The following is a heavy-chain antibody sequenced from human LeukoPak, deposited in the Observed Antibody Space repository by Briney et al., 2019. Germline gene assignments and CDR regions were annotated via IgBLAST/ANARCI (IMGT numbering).Heavy chain of an antibody. Sequence: SETLSLTCTVSGGSISSSSYYWGWIRQPPGKGLEWIGSIYYSGSTYYNPSLKSRVTISVDTSKNQFSLKLSSVTAADTAVYYCARHSVFYDSSGYYYPRGNYVFDYWGQGTLVTVSS. D-gene: IGHD3-22*01. CDR3: ARHSVFYDSSGYYYPRGNYVFDY. CDR2: IYYSGST. V-gene: IGHV4-39*01. CDR1: GGSISSSSYY. J-gene: IGHJ4*02.